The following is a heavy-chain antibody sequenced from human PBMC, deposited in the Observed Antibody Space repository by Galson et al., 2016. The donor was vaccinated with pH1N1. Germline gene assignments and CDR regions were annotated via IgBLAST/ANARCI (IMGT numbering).Heavy chain of an antibody. D-gene: IGHD1-7*01. J-gene: IGHJ4*02. V-gene: IGHV1-69*10. CDR2: IIPILGLP. Sequence: SVKVSCKASGGSFRRYAISWVRQAPGQGLEWIGRIIPILGLPNYAQKFQGRVTITADKSASTVYMELTSLRSEDTGVYYCARSLAWNYGDYWGQGTLVTVSS. CDR1: GGSFRRYA. CDR3: ARSLAWNYGDY.